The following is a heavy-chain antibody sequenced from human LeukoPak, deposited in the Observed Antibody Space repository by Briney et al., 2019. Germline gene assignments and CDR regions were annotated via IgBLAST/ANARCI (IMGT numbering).Heavy chain of an antibody. J-gene: IGHJ4*02. CDR2: IYYSGST. CDR3: ARVTGYVMEDYFDY. D-gene: IGHD6-13*01. Sequence: SETLSLTCTVSGGSISSSSYYWGWFRQPPGKGLEWIGNIYYSGSTYYNPSLKSRVTISVDTSKNQFSLKLTSVTAADTAVYYCARVTGYVMEDYFDYWGQGTLVTVSS. CDR1: GGSISSSSYY. V-gene: IGHV4-39*07.